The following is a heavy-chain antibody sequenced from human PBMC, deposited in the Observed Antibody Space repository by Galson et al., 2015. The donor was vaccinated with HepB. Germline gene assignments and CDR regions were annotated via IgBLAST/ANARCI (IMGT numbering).Heavy chain of an antibody. Sequence: SLRLSCAASGFMFRSYAMHWVRQAPGRGLEWVSVISYDGGDKYYADSVKGRFTTSRDNFKNTLYLDMNSLRVEDTALYYCAREREYYFDYWGQGILVTVSS. CDR2: ISYDGGDK. CDR3: AREREYYFDY. J-gene: IGHJ4*02. V-gene: IGHV3-30*04. CDR1: GFMFRSYA.